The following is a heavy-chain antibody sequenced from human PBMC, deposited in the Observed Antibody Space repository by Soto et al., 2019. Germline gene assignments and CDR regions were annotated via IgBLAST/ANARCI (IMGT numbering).Heavy chain of an antibody. D-gene: IGHD3-22*01. J-gene: IGHJ4*02. V-gene: IGHV4-31*03. Sequence: TLSLTCTVSGGSISSGGYYWSWIRQHPGKGLEWIGYIYYSGSTYYNPSLKSRVTISVDTSKNQFSLKLSSVTAADTAVYYCARERSGYYQYYFDYWGQGTLVTVSS. CDR1: GGSISSGGYY. CDR3: ARERSGYYQYYFDY. CDR2: IYYSGST.